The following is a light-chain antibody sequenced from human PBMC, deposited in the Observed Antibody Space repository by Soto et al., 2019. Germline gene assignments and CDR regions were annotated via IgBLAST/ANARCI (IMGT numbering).Light chain of an antibody. CDR2: GAS. Sequence: IVLTQSPGTLSLSPGERATLSCRASQSVSSSYLAWYQQKPGQAPRLLIYGASSRATGIPDRFSGSGSGTDFTLTISRREPGDFAVYYCQQYVTSPPGTFGQGTKVEIK. CDR1: QSVSSSY. V-gene: IGKV3-20*01. CDR3: QQYVTSPPGT. J-gene: IGKJ1*01.